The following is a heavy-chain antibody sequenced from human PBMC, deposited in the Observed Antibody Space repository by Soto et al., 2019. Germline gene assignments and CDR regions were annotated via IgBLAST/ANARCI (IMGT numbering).Heavy chain of an antibody. Sequence: GGSLRLSCAASGFTFNNSAMNWVRQAPGKGLEWVATISATGGSTYYADSVKGRFTISRDNSKNTLYLQMNGLRVEDTVVYYCAKDRLAGNFDYWGQGTQVTVSS. J-gene: IGHJ4*02. CDR3: AKDRLAGNFDY. CDR1: GFTFNNSA. CDR2: ISATGGST. V-gene: IGHV3-23*01.